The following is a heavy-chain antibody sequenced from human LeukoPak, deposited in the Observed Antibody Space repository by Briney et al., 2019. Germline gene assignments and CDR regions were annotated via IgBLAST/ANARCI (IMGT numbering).Heavy chain of an antibody. Sequence: AGGSLRLSCAASGFTFSSYSMNWVRQAPGKGLEWASYISSSSSTIYYADSVKGRFTISRDNAKNSLYLQMNSLRDEDTAVYYCARDRPGYSSSWYSDYWGQGTLVTVSS. V-gene: IGHV3-48*02. CDR2: ISSSSSTI. CDR3: ARDRPGYSSSWYSDY. D-gene: IGHD6-13*01. J-gene: IGHJ4*02. CDR1: GFTFSSYS.